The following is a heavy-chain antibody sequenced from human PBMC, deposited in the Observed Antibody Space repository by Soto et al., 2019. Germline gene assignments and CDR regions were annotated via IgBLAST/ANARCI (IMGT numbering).Heavy chain of an antibody. J-gene: IGHJ5*02. D-gene: IGHD4-17*01. CDR2: ITPAFGTA. Sequence: SVKVSCKASGGTFSNYALSWLRQAPGQRLEWMGGITPAFGTADYAENFQDRVTITADESTSTIYLELSSLRSDDTAVYFCARALEGTTVTNWFDPWGQGTQVTVSS. V-gene: IGHV1-69*13. CDR1: GGTFSNYA. CDR3: ARALEGTTVTNWFDP.